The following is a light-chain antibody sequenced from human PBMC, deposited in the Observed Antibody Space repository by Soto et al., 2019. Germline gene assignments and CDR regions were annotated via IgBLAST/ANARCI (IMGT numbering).Light chain of an antibody. J-gene: IGKJ1*01. V-gene: IGKV3-20*01. Sequence: THSPATLSVSPGERATLSCRASQSVTTTMAWYQQKPGQAPRLLIYGASTRATGTPDRFRGSGSGTDFTLTTIRLEPEDFAVYEGYQYGSAPSTFGQGTKVDIK. CDR1: QSVTTT. CDR3: YQYGSAPST. CDR2: GAS.